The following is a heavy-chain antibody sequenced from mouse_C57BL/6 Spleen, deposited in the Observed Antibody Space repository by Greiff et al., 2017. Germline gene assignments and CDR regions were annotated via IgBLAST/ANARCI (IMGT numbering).Heavy chain of an antibody. V-gene: IGHV3-6*01. Sequence: EVQLQESGPGLVKPSQSLSLTCSVTGYSITSGYYWNWIRQFPGNKLEWMGYISYDGSNNYNPYLKNRISITRATSKNQFFLKLNSVTTEDTATYYCAKGGDDDGGFAYWGQGTLVTVSA. D-gene: IGHD2-4*01. CDR1: GYSITSGYY. CDR2: ISYDGSN. J-gene: IGHJ3*01. CDR3: AKGGDDDGGFAY.